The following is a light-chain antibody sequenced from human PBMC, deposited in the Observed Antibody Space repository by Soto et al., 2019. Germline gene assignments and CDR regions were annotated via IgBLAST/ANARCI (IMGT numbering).Light chain of an antibody. CDR1: SSNVGSNT. CDR3: ASWEDSLNGWV. V-gene: IGLV1-44*01. Sequence: QAVVTQPPSASGTPGQRVTISCSGSSSNVGSNTVSWYQQLPGTAPKVLIYSDGQRPSGVPDRFSGSRSGSSASLAISGLQSGDEGDYYCASWEDSLNGWVIGGGTKLTVL. CDR2: SDG. J-gene: IGLJ3*02.